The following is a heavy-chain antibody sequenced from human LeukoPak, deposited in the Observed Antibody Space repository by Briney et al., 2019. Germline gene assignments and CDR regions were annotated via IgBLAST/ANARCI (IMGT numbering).Heavy chain of an antibody. CDR2: IIPIFGTA. CDR3: ARPYCSSTSCYGGWFDP. V-gene: IGHV1-69*13. Sequence: ASVKVSCKASGGTFSSYAISWVRQAPGQGLEWMGGIIPIFGTANYAQKFQGRVTITADESTSTAYMELSSLRSEDTAVYYCARPYCSSTSCYGGWFDPWGQGTLATVSS. D-gene: IGHD2-2*01. J-gene: IGHJ5*02. CDR1: GGTFSSYA.